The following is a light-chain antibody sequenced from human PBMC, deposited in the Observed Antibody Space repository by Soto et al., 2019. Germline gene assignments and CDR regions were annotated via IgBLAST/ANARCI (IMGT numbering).Light chain of an antibody. CDR2: DAS. CDR3: QQRSNWPPVT. V-gene: IGKV3-11*01. CDR1: QSVKNY. Sequence: EIVLTQSPATLSLSPGERATLSCRASQSVKNYLAWYQQKPGQAPRLLIYDASNRATGIPARFSGSGSGTDFTLPISSLEPEDSGVYYCQQRSNWPPVTFGGGTKVEIK. J-gene: IGKJ4*01.